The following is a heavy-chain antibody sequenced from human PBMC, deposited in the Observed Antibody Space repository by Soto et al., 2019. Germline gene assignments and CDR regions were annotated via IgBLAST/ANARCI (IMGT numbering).Heavy chain of an antibody. CDR2: IYYSGST. CDR3: ARVGGLAARTFDY. CDR1: GGSISDFY. J-gene: IGHJ4*02. V-gene: IGHV4-59*01. D-gene: IGHD6-6*01. Sequence: PSETLSLTCTVSGGSISDFYWSWLRQPPGKGLEWIGYIYYSGSTNYNPSLKSRVTISVDTSKNQFSLNLRSMSPADTAVYYCARVGGLAARTFDYWGPGTLVTVS.